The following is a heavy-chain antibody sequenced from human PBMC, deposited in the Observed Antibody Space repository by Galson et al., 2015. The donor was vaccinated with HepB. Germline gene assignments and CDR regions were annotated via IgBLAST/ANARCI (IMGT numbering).Heavy chain of an antibody. J-gene: IGHJ3*02. CDR1: GFTVSSNY. V-gene: IGHV3-66*01. D-gene: IGHD3-10*01. CDR2: IYSGGST. Sequence: SLRLSCAASGFTVSSNYMSWVRQAPGKGLEWVSVIYSGGSTYYADSVKGRFTISRDNSKNTLYLQMNSLRAEDTAVYYCARDQSITMVRRHDAFDIWGQGTMVTVSS. CDR3: ARDQSITMVRRHDAFDI.